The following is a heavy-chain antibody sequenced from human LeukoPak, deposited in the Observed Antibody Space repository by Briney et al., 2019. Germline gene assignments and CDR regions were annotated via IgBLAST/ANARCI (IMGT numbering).Heavy chain of an antibody. J-gene: IGHJ4*02. CDR3: ARGPITMIVVVSHGDY. V-gene: IGHV1-69*04. CDR2: IIPVLDVS. Sequence: SVKVSCKASGGSFSNYVITWVRQAPGQGLEWMGRIIPVLDVSNFAQKFQGRVTITRDTSASTAYMELSSLRSEDTAVYYCARGPITMIVVVSHGDYWGQGTLVTVSS. D-gene: IGHD3-22*01. CDR1: GGSFSNYV.